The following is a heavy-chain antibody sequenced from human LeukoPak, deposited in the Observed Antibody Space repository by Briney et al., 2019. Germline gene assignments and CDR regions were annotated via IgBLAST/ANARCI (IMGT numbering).Heavy chain of an antibody. CDR2: ISRSSGTI. CDR3: ARDDAWAFDI. V-gene: IGHV3-48*02. J-gene: IGHJ3*02. CDR1: GFTFSSYS. Sequence: PGGPLRLSCAASGFTFSSYSMNWFRQAPGKGLEWMSYISRSSGTIYYADSVKGRFTISRDNAKNSLYLQMNSLRDEDTAVYYCARDDAWAFDIWGQGTMVTVSS.